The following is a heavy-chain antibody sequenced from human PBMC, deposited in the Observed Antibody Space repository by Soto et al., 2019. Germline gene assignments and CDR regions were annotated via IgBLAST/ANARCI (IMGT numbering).Heavy chain of an antibody. Sequence: PGGSLRLSCAASGFTFSNYGMSWVRQAPGKGLEWVSVISISGGRTGRTYYADSVKGRFTISRDNSKNTLYLQMNSLRAEDTAVYYCGRDLGQGLFDPWRQGTLVTVSS. V-gene: IGHV3-23*01. CDR1: GFTFSNYG. CDR2: ISISGGRTGRT. D-gene: IGHD3-10*01. CDR3: GRDLGQGLFDP. J-gene: IGHJ5*02.